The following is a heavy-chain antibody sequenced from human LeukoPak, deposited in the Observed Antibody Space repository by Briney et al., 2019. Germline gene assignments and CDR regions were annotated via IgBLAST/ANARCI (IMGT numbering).Heavy chain of an antibody. CDR1: GFTVSSNS. V-gene: IGHV3-53*01. Sequence: GGSLRLSCTVSGFTVSSNSMSWVRQAPGKGLEWVSFIYSGSTHYSDSVKGRFTISRDNSKNTLSLQMNSLRAEDTAVYYCARGDSPDYGDYQHLDYWGQGTLVTVSS. CDR2: IYSGST. D-gene: IGHD4-17*01. J-gene: IGHJ4*02. CDR3: ARGDSPDYGDYQHLDY.